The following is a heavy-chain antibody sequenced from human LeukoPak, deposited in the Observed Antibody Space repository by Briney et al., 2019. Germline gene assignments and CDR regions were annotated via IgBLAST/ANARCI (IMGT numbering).Heavy chain of an antibody. V-gene: IGHV3-9*01. CDR2: ISWNSGSI. CDR3: AKDINYYGSGSYFGY. CDR1: GFTFDDYA. Sequence: GGSLRLSCAASGFTFDDYAMHWVRQAPGKGLEWVSGISWNSGSIGYADSVKGRFAISRDNAKNSPYLQMNSLRAEDTALYYCAKDINYYGSGSYFGYWGQGTLLTVSS. J-gene: IGHJ4*02. D-gene: IGHD3-10*01.